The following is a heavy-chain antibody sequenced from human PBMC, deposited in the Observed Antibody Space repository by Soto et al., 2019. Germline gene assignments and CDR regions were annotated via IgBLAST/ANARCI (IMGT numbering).Heavy chain of an antibody. CDR2: ISRDGGTK. CDR3: TVEVASGY. J-gene: IGHJ4*02. Sequence: QVQLVESGGGVVQPGRSLRLSCAVSGFTVSTYGMQWVRQAPGKGLEWVAVISRDGGTKYYADSVKGRFTMSRDNSRNTLFLEMNSLRGNDMAVYYCTVEVASGYWGQGNLVTVS. V-gene: IGHV3-30*03. CDR1: GFTVSTYG. D-gene: IGHD3-10*01.